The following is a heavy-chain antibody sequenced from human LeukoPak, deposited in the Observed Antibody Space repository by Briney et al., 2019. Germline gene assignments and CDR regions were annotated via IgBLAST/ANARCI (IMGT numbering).Heavy chain of an antibody. CDR3: ARCTAGGFGVVIGPFDY. Sequence: GASVKVSCKASGCTFTSYGISWVRQAPGQGLEWMGWISAYNGNTNYAQKLQGRVTMTTDTSTSTAYMELRSLRSDDTAVYYCARCTAGGFGVVIGPFDYWGQGTLVTVSS. V-gene: IGHV1-18*01. CDR1: GCTFTSYG. D-gene: IGHD3-3*01. CDR2: ISAYNGNT. J-gene: IGHJ4*02.